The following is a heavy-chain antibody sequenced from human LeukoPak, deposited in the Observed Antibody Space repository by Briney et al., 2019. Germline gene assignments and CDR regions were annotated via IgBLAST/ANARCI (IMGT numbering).Heavy chain of an antibody. CDR3: ARDQKGASCYDK. CDR2: IYYSGGT. V-gene: IGHV4-59*01. J-gene: IGHJ4*02. CDR1: GGSISSYY. D-gene: IGHD2-2*01. Sequence: PSETLSLTCTVSGGSISSYYWSWIRQPPGKGLEWIGYIYYSGGTSYNPSLKSRVTISVDTAKNQFSLKLSSVTAADTAVYYCARDQKGASCYDKWGQGTLVTVSS.